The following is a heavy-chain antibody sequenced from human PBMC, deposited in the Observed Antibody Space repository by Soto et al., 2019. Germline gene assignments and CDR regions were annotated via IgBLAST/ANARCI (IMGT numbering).Heavy chain of an antibody. CDR3: ARDLGSTNYYFDY. Sequence: GGSLRLSCAASGFTFSSYGFHRVRQAPGKGLEWVAVIWYDGSKTYYVESVKGRFTISRDNSKNTLYLQMNSLRAEDTAVYCCARDLGSTNYYFDYWGLGTLVTVSS. D-gene: IGHD5-12*01. CDR2: IWYDGSKT. CDR1: GFTFSSYG. J-gene: IGHJ4*02. V-gene: IGHV3-33*01.